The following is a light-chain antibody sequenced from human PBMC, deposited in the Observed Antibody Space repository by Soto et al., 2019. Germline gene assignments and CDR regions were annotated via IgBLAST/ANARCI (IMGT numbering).Light chain of an antibody. V-gene: IGLV2-23*02. Sequence: QSVLTQPASVSGSPGQSITISCSGTTSDVGIYNLVSWYQQHPGKAPKLVIYEVDKRPSGVSNRFSGSRSGNTASLTISGLQSEDEADYYCSSYAGRRWVFGGGTKLTVL. CDR3: SSYAGRRWV. J-gene: IGLJ3*02. CDR2: EVD. CDR1: TSDVGIYNL.